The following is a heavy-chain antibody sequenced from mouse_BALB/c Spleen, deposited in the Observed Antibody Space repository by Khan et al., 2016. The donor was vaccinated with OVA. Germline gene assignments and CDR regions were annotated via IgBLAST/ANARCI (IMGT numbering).Heavy chain of an antibody. Sequence: QVQLQQSGPELVRPGVSVKISCKGSGYTFTDYAMYWMKQSHAKSLEWIGLISTYSGNTNYNQKFKGKATMTVDKSSSTAYMELARLTSGDSAIYYCARPAYDGYYDYWGQGTTLTVSS. CDR3: ARPAYDGYYDY. V-gene: IGHV1S137*01. CDR2: ISTYSGNT. D-gene: IGHD2-3*01. J-gene: IGHJ2*01. CDR1: GYTFTDYA.